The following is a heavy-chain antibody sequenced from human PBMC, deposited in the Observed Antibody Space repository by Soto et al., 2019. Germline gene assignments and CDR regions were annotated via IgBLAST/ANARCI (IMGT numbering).Heavy chain of an antibody. Sequence: SETLSLTCTVSGGSISSGDYHWTWIRQPPGKGLEWIGYIHYSGSAYYNPSLKSRVTISVDTSKKQFSLRLSSVTAADTAVYYCAREMATVKFDYWGQGALVTVSS. J-gene: IGHJ4*02. D-gene: IGHD4-4*01. CDR2: IHYSGSA. CDR1: GGSISSGDYH. CDR3: AREMATVKFDY. V-gene: IGHV4-30-4*01.